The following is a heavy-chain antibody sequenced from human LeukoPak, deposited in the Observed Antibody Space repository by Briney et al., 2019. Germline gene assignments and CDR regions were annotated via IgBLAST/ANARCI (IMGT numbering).Heavy chain of an antibody. Sequence: GGSLRLSCAASGFTFSSYWMSWVRQAPGKGLEWVANIKQDGSEENYVDSVRGRFSISRDNAKNSLYLEMNSLRGEDTAVYYCARGGYLFDPWGQGTLVTVSS. J-gene: IGHJ5*02. CDR2: IKQDGSEE. D-gene: IGHD5-12*01. CDR3: ARGGYLFDP. V-gene: IGHV3-7*04. CDR1: GFTFSSYW.